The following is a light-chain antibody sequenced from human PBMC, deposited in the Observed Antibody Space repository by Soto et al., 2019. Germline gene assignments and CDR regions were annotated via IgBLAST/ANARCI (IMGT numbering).Light chain of an antibody. CDR1: SSNIGPTT. CDR2: SNN. Sequence: QSVLTQPPSASGTPGQRVTISCSGTSSNIGPTTVNWYQQLPGTAPKLVIYSNNQRPSGVPARFSGSKSGTSASLAISGLQSEDEADYYCSAWDDRLNRVVFGGGTKVTVL. J-gene: IGLJ3*02. V-gene: IGLV1-44*01. CDR3: SAWDDRLNRVV.